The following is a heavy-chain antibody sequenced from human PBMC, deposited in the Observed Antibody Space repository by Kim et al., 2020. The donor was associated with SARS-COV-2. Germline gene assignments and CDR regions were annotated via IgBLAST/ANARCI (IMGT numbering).Heavy chain of an antibody. D-gene: IGHD3-10*01. CDR1: GFTFSSYW. J-gene: IGHJ4*02. V-gene: IGHV3-74*01. CDR3: ARTSRLPYYGSGSSTLDF. CDR2: INTDGSST. Sequence: GGSLRLSCAASGFTFSSYWMHWVRQGPGKGLVWVSRINTDGSSTSYADSVKGRFTISRDNAKNTLYLQMNSLRAENTAVYYCARTSRLPYYGSGSSTLDFWGQGTLVTVSS.